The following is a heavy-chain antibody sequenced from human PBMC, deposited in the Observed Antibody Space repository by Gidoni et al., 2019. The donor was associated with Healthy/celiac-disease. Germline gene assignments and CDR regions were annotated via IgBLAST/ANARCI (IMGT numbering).Heavy chain of an antibody. V-gene: IGHV3-73*02. J-gene: IGHJ6*03. D-gene: IGHD6-13*01. Sequence: EVQLVESGGGLVQPGGSLNLSCAASGVTFRGSAMHWVRQASGKGLEWVGRIRSKANSYATAYAASVKGRFTISRDDSKNTAYLQMNSLKTEDTAVYYCSGSWYYYYYMDVWGKGTTVTVSS. CDR3: SGSWYYYYYMDV. CDR1: GVTFRGSA. CDR2: IRSKANSYAT.